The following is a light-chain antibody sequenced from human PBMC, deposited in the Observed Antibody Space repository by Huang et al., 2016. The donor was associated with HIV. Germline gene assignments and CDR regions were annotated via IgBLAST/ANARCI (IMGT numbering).Light chain of an antibody. J-gene: IGKJ2*01. CDR2: RAS. Sequence: DIQMTQSPSTLSACVGDRVTITCRASQNINTWLAWYQQKPGKAPDLLIYRASSLQVGVPSRVTGSGSGTECTLTITSLRPDDLGTYYCQQYNTYLYTFGQGTKLEI. CDR3: QQYNTYLYT. CDR1: QNINTW. V-gene: IGKV1-5*03.